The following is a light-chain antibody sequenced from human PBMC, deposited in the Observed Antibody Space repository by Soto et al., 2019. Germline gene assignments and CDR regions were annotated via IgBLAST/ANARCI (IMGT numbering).Light chain of an antibody. Sequence: EIVLTQSPGTLSLSPGERATLSCRASQSVISNYLAWYQQKPGQAPRLLIYDASSRATGIPDRFSGSGSGTDFTLTISRLEPEDFAVYYCQQYGSSSYTFGQGTKLEIK. CDR2: DAS. J-gene: IGKJ2*01. V-gene: IGKV3-20*01. CDR1: QSVISNY. CDR3: QQYGSSSYT.